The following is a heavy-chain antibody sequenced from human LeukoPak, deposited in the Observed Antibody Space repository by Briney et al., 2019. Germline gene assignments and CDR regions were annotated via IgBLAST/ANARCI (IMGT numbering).Heavy chain of an antibody. J-gene: IGHJ4*02. V-gene: IGHV3-33*01. Sequence: GRSLRLSCAASGFTFSSYGMHWVRQAPGKGREWVAVIWYDGSNKYYADSVRGRFTISRDNSKNTLYLQMNSLRAEDTAVYYCARDKGTAIPRGYFDYWGQGTLVTVSS. CDR1: GFTFSSYG. D-gene: IGHD2-21*01. CDR3: ARDKGTAIPRGYFDY. CDR2: IWYDGSNK.